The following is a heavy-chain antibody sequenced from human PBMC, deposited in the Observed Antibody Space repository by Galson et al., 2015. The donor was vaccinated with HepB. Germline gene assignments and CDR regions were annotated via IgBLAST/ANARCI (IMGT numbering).Heavy chain of an antibody. CDR1: GFIFSTYG. CDR3: ARDYFLDY. D-gene: IGHD2/OR15-2a*01. Sequence: SLRLSCAASGFIFSTYGMNWVRQAPGKGLEWVSSISRSSTYIYYADSLKGRFTISRDNTKNSLSLQVNSLRAEDTAVYYCARDYFLDYWGQGTLVTVSS. V-gene: IGHV3-21*01. J-gene: IGHJ4*02. CDR2: ISRSSTYI.